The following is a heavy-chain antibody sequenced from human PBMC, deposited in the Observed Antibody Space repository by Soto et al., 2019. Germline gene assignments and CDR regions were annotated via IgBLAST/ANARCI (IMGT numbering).Heavy chain of an antibody. CDR2: ISYDGSNK. J-gene: IGHJ1*01. CDR3: AKDRDIVVVVAALQH. Sequence: QVQLVESGGGVVQPGRSLRLSCAASGFTFSSYGMHWVRQAPGKGLEGVAVISYDGSNKYYADSVKGRFTISRDNSKNTLYLQMNSLRAEDTAVYYCAKDRDIVVVVAALQHWGQGTLVTVSS. CDR1: GFTFSSYG. D-gene: IGHD2-15*01. V-gene: IGHV3-30*18.